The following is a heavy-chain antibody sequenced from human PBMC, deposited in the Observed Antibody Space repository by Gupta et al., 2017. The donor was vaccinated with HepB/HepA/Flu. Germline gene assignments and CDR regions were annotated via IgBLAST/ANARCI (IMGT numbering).Heavy chain of an antibody. CDR2: IGDDGSNQ. Sequence: QVNLVESGGGVVEPGRSLRLSCATTAYTCRSYGMHWIRQAPGKGLEGVAVIGDDGSNQYYADSVKVRVTISRDDSKKTLYLQMSSLRVEDTAVYYCARIYRSYAVDLWGQGTLVTVSS. CDR3: ARIYRSYAVDL. D-gene: IGHD3-16*01. CDR1: AYTCRSYG. J-gene: IGHJ4*02. V-gene: IGHV3-33*01.